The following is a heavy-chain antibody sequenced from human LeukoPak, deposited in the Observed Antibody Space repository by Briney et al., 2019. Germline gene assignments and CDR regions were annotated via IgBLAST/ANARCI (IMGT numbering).Heavy chain of an antibody. CDR2: IYYSGST. D-gene: IGHD2-2*02. Sequence: PSETLSLTCTVSGGSISSYYWSWIRQPPGKGLEWIGYIYYSGSTNYNPSLKSRVTISVDTSKNQFSLKLSSVTAADTAVYYCARARPRYCSSTSCYTSGDYWGQGTLVTVSS. J-gene: IGHJ4*02. CDR1: GGSISSYY. V-gene: IGHV4-59*01. CDR3: ARARPRYCSSTSCYTSGDY.